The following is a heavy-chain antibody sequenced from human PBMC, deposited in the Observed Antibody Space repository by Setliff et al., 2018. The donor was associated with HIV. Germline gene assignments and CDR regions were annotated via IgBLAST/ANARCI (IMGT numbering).Heavy chain of an antibody. CDR3: ARGDTYYHDRSGYVKSALDAFDI. V-gene: IGHV4-59*08. Sequence: PSETLSLTCTVSGGSISRYYWSWIRQPPGKGLEWIGYFYDSGSTYYNPSLKSRVTISVDTSKNQFSLKLNSVTAADTAVYHCARGDTYYHDRSGYVKSALDAFDIWGRGTMVTVSS. D-gene: IGHD3-22*01. CDR2: FYDSGST. J-gene: IGHJ3*02. CDR1: GGSISRYY.